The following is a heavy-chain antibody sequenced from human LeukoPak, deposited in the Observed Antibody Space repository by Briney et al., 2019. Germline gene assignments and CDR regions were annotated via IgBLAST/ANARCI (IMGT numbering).Heavy chain of an antibody. Sequence: GEPLKISCKASGYTFSSYWIAWLRQMPGKGLEWMGIVYPGDSDTRYSPSFQGQVTMSVDKSINIAYLQWSSLKASDTAMYYCARESSYGYYYWGQGTLVTVSS. J-gene: IGHJ4*02. V-gene: IGHV5-51*01. CDR2: VYPGDSDT. D-gene: IGHD3-16*01. CDR3: ARESSYGYYY. CDR1: GYTFSSYW.